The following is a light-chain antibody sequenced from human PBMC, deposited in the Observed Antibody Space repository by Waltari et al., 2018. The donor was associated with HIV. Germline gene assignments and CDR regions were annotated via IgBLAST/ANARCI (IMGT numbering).Light chain of an antibody. CDR3: CSYAGSYTLV. V-gene: IGLV2-11*01. CDR2: DVS. J-gene: IGLJ2*01. CDR1: SSDVGGYNY. Sequence: QSALTQPRSVSGSPGQSVTIPCTGTSSDVGGYNYDSWYQQHPGKAPKLMIYDVSKRPSGVPDRFPGSKSGNTASLTISGLQAEDEADYYCCSYAGSYTLVFGGGTKLTVL.